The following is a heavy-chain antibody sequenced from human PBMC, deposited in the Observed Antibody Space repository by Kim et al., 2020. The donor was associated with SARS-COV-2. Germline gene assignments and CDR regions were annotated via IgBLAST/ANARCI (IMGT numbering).Heavy chain of an antibody. D-gene: IGHD3-10*01. CDR3: AKVRGTYYYGSGSYYAFDY. J-gene: IGHJ4*02. CDR2: ISGSGGST. Sequence: GGSLRLSCAASGFTFSSYAMSWVRQAPGKGLEWVSAISGSGGSTYYADSVKGRFTISRDNSKNTLYLQMNSLRAEDTAVYYCAKVRGTYYYGSGSYYAFDYWGQGTLVTVSS. CDR1: GFTFSSYA. V-gene: IGHV3-23*01.